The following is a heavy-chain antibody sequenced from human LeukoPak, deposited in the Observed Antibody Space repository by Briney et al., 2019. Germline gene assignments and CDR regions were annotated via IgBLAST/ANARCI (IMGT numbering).Heavy chain of an antibody. Sequence: SETLSLTCAVYGGSFSGYYWSWIRQPPGKGLEWIGEINHSGSTNYNPSLKSRVTISVDTSKNQFSLKLSSVTAADTAVYYCASGYSHGYGYYYYYMDVWGKGTTVTVSS. J-gene: IGHJ6*03. V-gene: IGHV4-34*01. CDR2: INHSGST. CDR3: ASGYSHGYGYYYYYMDV. CDR1: GGSFSGYY. D-gene: IGHD5-18*01.